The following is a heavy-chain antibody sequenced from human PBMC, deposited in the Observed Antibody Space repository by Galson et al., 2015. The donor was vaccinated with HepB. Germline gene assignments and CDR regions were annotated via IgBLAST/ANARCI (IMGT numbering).Heavy chain of an antibody. J-gene: IGHJ4*02. CDR1: GFTFSSYG. Sequence: SLRLSCAASGFTFSSYGMHWVRQAPGKGLEWVAVISNEGSNKYYADSVKGRFTISRDNSKNTRYLQMNSLRAEDTAVYYCAKGAGYCSGGSCYGYWGQGTLVTVSS. CDR2: ISNEGSNK. CDR3: AKGAGYCSGGSCYGY. V-gene: IGHV3-30*18. D-gene: IGHD2-15*01.